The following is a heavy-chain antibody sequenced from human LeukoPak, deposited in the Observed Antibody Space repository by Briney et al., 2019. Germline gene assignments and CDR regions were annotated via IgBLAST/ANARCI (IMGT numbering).Heavy chain of an antibody. CDR1: GGSISSSSYY. D-gene: IGHD2-8*01. J-gene: IGHJ5*02. Sequence: SETLSLTCTVSGGSISSSSYYWGWIRQPPGKGLEWIGSIYYSGSTYYNPSLKSRVTISVDTSKNQFSLKLSSVTAADTAVYYCARAPKSRTNGLYFDPWGQGTLVTVSS. CDR2: IYYSGST. V-gene: IGHV4-39*01. CDR3: ARAPKSRTNGLYFDP.